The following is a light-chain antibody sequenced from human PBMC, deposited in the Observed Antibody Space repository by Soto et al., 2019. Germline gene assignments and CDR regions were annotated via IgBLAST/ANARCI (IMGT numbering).Light chain of an antibody. CDR3: QQRSNWPPVT. Sequence: EVVLTQSPATLSLSPGERATLSCRACQRVSRHLAWYQQKPGQAPRLLILNASDRATGIPARFSGSGSGTNFTLTISSLEPEDFAVYYCQQRSNWPPVTFGGGTKVEIK. J-gene: IGKJ4*01. CDR2: NAS. CDR1: QRVSRH. V-gene: IGKV3-11*01.